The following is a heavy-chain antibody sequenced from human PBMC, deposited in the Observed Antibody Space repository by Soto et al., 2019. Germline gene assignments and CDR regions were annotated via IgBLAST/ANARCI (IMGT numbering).Heavy chain of an antibody. D-gene: IGHD3-10*01. CDR1: GGSISSGGYY. Sequence: QEQLQESGPGLVKPSQTLSLTCTVSGGSISSGGYYWSWIRQHPGKGLEWIGYTYYSGSTYYNPSLKSRVTISVDTSKNHFSMKLSSVTAADTAVYYCARYYGSGLIAPWGQGTLVTVSS. CDR2: TYYSGST. CDR3: ARYYGSGLIAP. J-gene: IGHJ5*02. V-gene: IGHV4-31*03.